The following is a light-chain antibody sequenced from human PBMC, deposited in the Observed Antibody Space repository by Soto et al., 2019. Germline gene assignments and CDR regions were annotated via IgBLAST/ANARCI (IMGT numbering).Light chain of an antibody. CDR3: QQYNSSSTA. J-gene: IGKJ2*01. CDR2: DAS. Sequence: DIQMTQSPSTLSASVGARVTITCRASQSISNWLAWYQQKPGKAPKLLIYDASTLESGVPSRFSGSGSGTEFTLTISSLQPDDFATYYCQQYNSSSTAFGQGTKLEIK. V-gene: IGKV1-5*01. CDR1: QSISNW.